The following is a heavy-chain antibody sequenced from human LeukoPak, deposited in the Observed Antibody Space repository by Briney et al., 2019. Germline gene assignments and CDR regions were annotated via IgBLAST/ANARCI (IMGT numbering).Heavy chain of an antibody. CDR3: ARGGYCSSTSCYARGDNWFDP. Sequence: SVKVSCKASGGTFSSYAISWVLQAPGQGLEWMGGIIPIFGTANYAQKFQGRVTITADESTSTAYMELSSLRSEDTAVYYCARGGYCSSTSCYARGDNWFDPWGQGTLVTVSS. CDR1: GGTFSSYA. J-gene: IGHJ5*02. V-gene: IGHV1-69*01. D-gene: IGHD2-2*01. CDR2: IIPIFGTA.